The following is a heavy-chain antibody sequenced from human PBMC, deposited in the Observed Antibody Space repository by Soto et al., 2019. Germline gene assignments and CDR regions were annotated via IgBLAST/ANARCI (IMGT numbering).Heavy chain of an antibody. Sequence: ASVKVSCKASGYTFTDYYIDWVRQAPGQGLEWMGRINPRSGGTNYAQRFQGRVTMTRDTSITTAYMDLSRLTSDDTATYYCAKTYDGSGQPSHWFDPWGQGTPVTVSS. D-gene: IGHD3-22*01. J-gene: IGHJ5*02. CDR3: AKTYDGSGQPSHWFDP. CDR1: GYTFTDYY. V-gene: IGHV1-2*06. CDR2: INPRSGGT.